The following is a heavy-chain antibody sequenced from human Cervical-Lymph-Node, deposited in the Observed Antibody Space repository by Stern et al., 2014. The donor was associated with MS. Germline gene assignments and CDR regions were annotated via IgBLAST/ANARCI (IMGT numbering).Heavy chain of an antibody. CDR1: GGTFTNFV. J-gene: IGHJ5*02. CDR2: LIPIFGTA. Sequence: VQLVQSGAEVKKPGSSVRVSCKASGGTFTNFVINWVRQAPGQGLEGMGSLIPIFGTAHYAEEFQGRVTITADESTSTAYMELGSLRFEDTAVYYCARGSYCTGGSCYPNWLDPWGQGTLVTVSS. CDR3: ARGSYCTGGSCYPNWLDP. V-gene: IGHV1-69*18. D-gene: IGHD2-15*01.